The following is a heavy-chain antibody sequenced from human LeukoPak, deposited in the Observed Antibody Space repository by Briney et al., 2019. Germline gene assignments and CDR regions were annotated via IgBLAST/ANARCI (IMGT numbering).Heavy chain of an antibody. CDR1: GDSISSSY. J-gene: IGHJ6*03. Sequence: SETLSLTCTVPGDSISSSYWSWIRQSPGKGLEWIGYIYYSGSTHYNPSLKSRVTISVDTSKNQFSLKLSSVTAADTAVYYCASHLADLDYYYYMDVWGTGTTVTVSS. CDR3: ASHLADLDYYYYMDV. CDR2: IYYSGST. V-gene: IGHV4-59*08. D-gene: IGHD3-3*01.